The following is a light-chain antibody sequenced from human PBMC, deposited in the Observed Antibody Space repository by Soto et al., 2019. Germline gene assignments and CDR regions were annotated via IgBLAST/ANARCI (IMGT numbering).Light chain of an antibody. V-gene: IGLV2-8*01. J-gene: IGLJ3*02. CDR2: EVT. CDR3: SSYAAGNNFYFV. Sequence: QSDLTQPPSASGSPGQSVTISCTGTSSDVGGYNYVSWYQQYPGRAPKLMIYEVTKRPSGVPDRFSGSKSGNTASLTVSGLQAEDEAEYYCSSYAAGNNFYFVFGGGTKLTVL. CDR1: SSDVGGYNY.